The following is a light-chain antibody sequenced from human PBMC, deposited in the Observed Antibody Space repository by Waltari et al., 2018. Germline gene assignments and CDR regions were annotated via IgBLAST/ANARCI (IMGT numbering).Light chain of an antibody. CDR2: AAS. CDR3: QKYDSVPLT. Sequence: DIQMTQFPSSLSTSVGDRVTITCRASQDINNDLAWYQQKPGKVPKLLIYAASNLQSGVPSRFSGSGSGTDFTLTIASLQPEDVASYYCQKYDSVPLTFGGGTKVEIK. J-gene: IGKJ4*01. CDR1: QDINND. V-gene: IGKV1-27*01.